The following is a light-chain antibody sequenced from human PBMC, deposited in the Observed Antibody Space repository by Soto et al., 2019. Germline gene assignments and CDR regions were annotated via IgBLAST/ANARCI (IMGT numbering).Light chain of an antibody. Sequence: QSALTQPRSVSGSPGQSVTISCTGTSSDVGGYNYVSWYQQHPGEAPKLIIFEVNNRPSGISNRFSGSKSGNTASLTISGLQVEDEAHYFCSSYTSASALAIFGGGTKVTVL. J-gene: IGLJ2*01. V-gene: IGLV2-14*01. CDR3: SSYTSASALAI. CDR1: SSDVGGYNY. CDR2: EVN.